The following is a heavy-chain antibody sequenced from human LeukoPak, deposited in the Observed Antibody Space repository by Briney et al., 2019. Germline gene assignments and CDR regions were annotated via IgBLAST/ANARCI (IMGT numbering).Heavy chain of an antibody. V-gene: IGHV4-34*01. CDR3: ARGPIYDYVWGSYRRRADAFDI. Sequence: PSETLSLTCAVYGGSFSGYYWSWIHQPPGKGLEWIGEINHSGSTNYNPSLKSRVTISVDTSKNQFSLKLSSVTAADTAVYYCARGPIYDYVWGSYRRRADAFDIWGQGTMVTVSS. D-gene: IGHD3-16*02. CDR1: GGSFSGYY. J-gene: IGHJ3*02. CDR2: INHSGST.